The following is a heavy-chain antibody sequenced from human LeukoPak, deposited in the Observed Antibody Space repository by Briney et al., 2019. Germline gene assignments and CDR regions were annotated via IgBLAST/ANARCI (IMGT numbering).Heavy chain of an antibody. CDR1: GFIFSGSD. J-gene: IGHJ4*02. V-gene: IGHV3-73*01. CDR2: IRTKLRNYAT. Sequence: PGGSLRLSCATSGFIFSGSDIHWVCQASGRGLEWVGRIRTKLRNYATAYAASVKGRFTISRDDSGDTAYLQMNSLKTEDTAVYYCTTYISGHYWGQGTLVTVSS. D-gene: IGHD1-20*01. CDR3: TTYISGHY.